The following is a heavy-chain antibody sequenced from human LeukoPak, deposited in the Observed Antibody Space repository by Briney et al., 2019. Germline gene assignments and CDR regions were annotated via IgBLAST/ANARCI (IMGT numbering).Heavy chain of an antibody. Sequence: SETLSLTCTVSGGSISSYYWSWIRQPPGKGLEWIGYIYYSGSTNYNPSLKSRVTISVDTSRNQFSLKLSSVTAADTAVYYCARTYYYGSYYMDVWGKGTTVTISS. CDR3: ARTYYYGSYYMDV. CDR1: GGSISSYY. D-gene: IGHD3-10*01. CDR2: IYYSGST. V-gene: IGHV4-59*01. J-gene: IGHJ6*03.